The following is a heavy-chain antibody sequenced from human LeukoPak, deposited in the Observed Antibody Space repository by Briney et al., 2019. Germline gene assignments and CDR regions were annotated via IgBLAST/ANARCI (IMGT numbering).Heavy chain of an antibody. CDR3: AREGAYCGGDCYLSWFDP. D-gene: IGHD2-21*02. J-gene: IGHJ5*02. CDR1: GGTFSSYA. V-gene: IGHV1-69*04. CDR2: IIPILGIA. Sequence: SVKVSCKASGGTFSSYAISWERQAPGQGPEWMGRIIPILGIANYAQKFHGKVTITADKSTSTAYKELSSLRSEDTAVYYCAREGAYCGGDCYLSWFDPWGQGTLVTVSS.